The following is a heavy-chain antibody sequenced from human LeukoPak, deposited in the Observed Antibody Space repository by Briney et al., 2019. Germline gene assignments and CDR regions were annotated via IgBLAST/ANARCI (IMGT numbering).Heavy chain of an antibody. D-gene: IGHD1-26*01. V-gene: IGHV3-23*01. CDR1: GFSFSTYA. CDR2: ISAGGATI. Sequence: GGSLRLSCAASGFSFSTYAMSWVRQAPGRGLEWVSAISAGGATIYYADSVKGRFTVSRDNSKNTLYLHMNGLRADDTAVYYCAKASCGTYFYYYYYMDVWGQGTTVTVSS. CDR3: AKASCGTYFYYYYYMDV. J-gene: IGHJ6*03.